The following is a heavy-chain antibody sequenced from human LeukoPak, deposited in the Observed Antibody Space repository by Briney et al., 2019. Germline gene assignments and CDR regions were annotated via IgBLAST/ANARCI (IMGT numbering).Heavy chain of an antibody. CDR1: GGSMSDSIT. V-gene: IGHV4/OR15-8*01. D-gene: IGHD6-25*01. Sequence: PSETLSLTCSVSGGSMSDSITWGWVRQPPGKGLEWLANIHDDGRTAPNPSLRSRLTISQDRSKNQFSLKVSSVTAADTAFYYCAKVLTAAGLDLWGQGILVTVSS. J-gene: IGHJ5*02. CDR2: IHDDGRT. CDR3: AKVLTAAGLDL.